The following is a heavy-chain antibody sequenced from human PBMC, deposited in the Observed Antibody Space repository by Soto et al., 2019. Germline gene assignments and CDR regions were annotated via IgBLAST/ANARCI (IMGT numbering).Heavy chain of an antibody. CDR1: GGSVYITSYY. Sequence: SDTLALTCTFCGGSVYITSYYGAWIRQPPGKGLEWIGSIYYSGSTYYNPSLKSRVTISVDTSKNQFSLKLSSVTAADTAGYYCARVWGYAIDIWGQVTTVTSSS. J-gene: IGHJ3*02. D-gene: IGHD7-27*01. CDR3: ARVWGYAIDI. CDR2: IYYSGST. V-gene: IGHV4-39*02.